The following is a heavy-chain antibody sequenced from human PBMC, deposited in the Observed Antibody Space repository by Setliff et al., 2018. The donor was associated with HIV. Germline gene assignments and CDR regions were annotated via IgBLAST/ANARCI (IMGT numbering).Heavy chain of an antibody. J-gene: IGHJ4*02. CDR1: GFTFSSYA. Sequence: GGSLRLSCEVSGFTFSSYAMHWVRQAPGKGLEWVAVTSYDGGDKYYADSVKGRFAISRDNFKNTLYLQMNSLRPEDTAVYYCARDYSPTFYYYDSSGTFDYWGQGTLVTVSS. CDR3: ARDYSPTFYYYDSSGTFDY. CDR2: TSYDGGDK. D-gene: IGHD3-22*01. V-gene: IGHV3-30*09.